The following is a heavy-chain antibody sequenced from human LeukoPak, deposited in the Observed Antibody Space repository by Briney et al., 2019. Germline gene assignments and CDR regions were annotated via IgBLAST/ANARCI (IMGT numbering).Heavy chain of an antibody. CDR2: ISAYNGNT. CDR3: ARDGRYNLNYADY. CDR1: GYTFKKYA. D-gene: IGHD1-20*01. J-gene: IGHJ4*02. V-gene: IGHV1-18*01. Sequence: ASVKVSCKGSGYTFKKYAISWVRQAPGQGLEWMGWISAYNGNTNYAQKLQGRVTMTTDTSTSTAYMELRSLRSDDTAVYYCARDGRYNLNYADYWGQGTLVTVSS.